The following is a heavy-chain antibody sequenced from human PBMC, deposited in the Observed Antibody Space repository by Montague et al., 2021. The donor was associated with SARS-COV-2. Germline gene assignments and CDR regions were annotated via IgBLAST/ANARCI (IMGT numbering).Heavy chain of an antibody. V-gene: IGHV2-70*17. Sequence: PALAKPTQTLTLTCTFSGFSLSTSVMSVSWIRQPPGKALEWLARIDWDDYEFYSTSLKTRLTISKDTSKNQVVLTMTNMDPVDTATYYCARYRDGYKSGLYFDYWGQGTLVTVSS. D-gene: IGHD5-24*01. CDR3: ARYRDGYKSGLYFDY. CDR2: IDWDDYE. CDR1: GFSLSTSVMS. J-gene: IGHJ4*02.